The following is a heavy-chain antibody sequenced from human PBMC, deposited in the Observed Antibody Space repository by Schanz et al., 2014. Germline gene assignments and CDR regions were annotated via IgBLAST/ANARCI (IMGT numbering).Heavy chain of an antibody. Sequence: QVQLVHSGAEVKKPGSSVKVSCKASGGTFSSYTINWVRQAPGQGLEWMGRMIPILDKTNYAQKFQGRVTMTADKSASTVYMEVSGLRSEDTAVYFCGRGPATGAFDIWGQGTMVTVSS. CDR2: MIPILDKT. J-gene: IGHJ3*02. V-gene: IGHV1-69*08. CDR3: GRGPATGAFDI. CDR1: GGTFSSYT.